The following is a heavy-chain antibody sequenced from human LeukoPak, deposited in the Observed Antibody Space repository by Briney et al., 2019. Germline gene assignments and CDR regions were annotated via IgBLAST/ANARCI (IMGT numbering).Heavy chain of an antibody. Sequence: ASVKVSCKASGYTFTSYDINWVRQATGQGLEWMGWMNPNSGNTGYAQKFQGRVTMTRNTSISTAYMELSSLRSEDTAVYYCARGRRITIFGVVILGCYMDVWGKGTTVTVSS. V-gene: IGHV1-8*01. J-gene: IGHJ6*03. CDR2: MNPNSGNT. CDR3: ARGRRITIFGVVILGCYMDV. CDR1: GYTFTSYD. D-gene: IGHD3-3*01.